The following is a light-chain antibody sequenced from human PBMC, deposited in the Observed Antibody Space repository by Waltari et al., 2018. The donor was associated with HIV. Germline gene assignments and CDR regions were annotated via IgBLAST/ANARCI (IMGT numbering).Light chain of an antibody. CDR3: SSYAPTNKFYVL. CDR2: EVT. J-gene: IGLJ2*01. CDR1: SSDIGCYNS. V-gene: IGLV2-8*01. Sequence: QSALTQPPSASGSPGQSVTMSCTGTSSDIGCYNSVSWYQHHPGKAPKLIMTEVTNRPAGVPDRFSGSKSGNTASLTVSGLQAEDEAHYYCSSYAPTNKFYVLFGGGTTLTVL.